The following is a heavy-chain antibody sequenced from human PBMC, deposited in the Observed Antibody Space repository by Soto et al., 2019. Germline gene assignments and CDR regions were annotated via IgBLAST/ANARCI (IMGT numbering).Heavy chain of an antibody. D-gene: IGHD3-22*01. CDR2: IYYSGST. CDR1: GGSISSYY. J-gene: IGHJ4*02. V-gene: IGHV4-59*01. CDR3: ARTSSGYYFNYFDY. Sequence: SETLSLTCTVSGGSISSYYWSWIRQPPGKGLEWIGYIYYSGSTNYNPSLKSRVTISVDTSKNQFSLKLSSVTAADTAVYYCARTSSGYYFNYFDYWGQGTLVTVSS.